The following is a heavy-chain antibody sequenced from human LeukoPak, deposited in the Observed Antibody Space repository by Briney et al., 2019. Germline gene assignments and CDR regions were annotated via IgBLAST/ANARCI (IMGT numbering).Heavy chain of an antibody. CDR1: GYTLTELS. D-gene: IGHD1-26*01. Sequence: ASVKVSCKVSGYTLTELSMHWVRQAPGKGPEWMGGFDPEDGETIYAQKFQGRVTMTEDTSTDTAYMELSSLRSEDTAVYYCATAKGGSYEPFDYWGQGTLVTVSS. J-gene: IGHJ4*02. V-gene: IGHV1-24*01. CDR3: ATAKGGSYEPFDY. CDR2: FDPEDGET.